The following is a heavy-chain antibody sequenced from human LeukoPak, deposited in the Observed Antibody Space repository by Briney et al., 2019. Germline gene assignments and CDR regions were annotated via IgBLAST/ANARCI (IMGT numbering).Heavy chain of an antibody. J-gene: IGHJ4*02. Sequence: ASVKVSCKASGGTFSSYAISWVRQAPGQGLEWMGGIIPIFGTANYAQKFQGRVTITTDESTSTAYMELSSLRSEDTAVYYCARCPVEYYYDSSGYPYFDYWGQGTLVTVSS. V-gene: IGHV1-69*05. D-gene: IGHD3-22*01. CDR2: IIPIFGTA. CDR3: ARCPVEYYYDSSGYPYFDY. CDR1: GGTFSSYA.